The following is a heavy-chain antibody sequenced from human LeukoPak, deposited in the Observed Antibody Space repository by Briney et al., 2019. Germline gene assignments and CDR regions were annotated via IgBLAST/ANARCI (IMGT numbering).Heavy chain of an antibody. J-gene: IGHJ3*02. Sequence: SETLSLICAVSGYSITTGYYWGWIRQPPGKGLDWIGSMYHSGSTYYNPSLKSRVTISVDTSKNQVSLKLSSVTAADTAVYCCARTAVGRDGYNSAFDIWGQGTMVTVSS. CDR2: MYHSGST. D-gene: IGHD5-24*01. V-gene: IGHV4-38-2*01. CDR3: ARTAVGRDGYNSAFDI. CDR1: GYSITTGYY.